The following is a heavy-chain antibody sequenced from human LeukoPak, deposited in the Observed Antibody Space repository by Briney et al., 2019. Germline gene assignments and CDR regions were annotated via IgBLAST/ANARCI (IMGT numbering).Heavy chain of an antibody. Sequence: PGGSLRLSCAASGFTFSSYWMHWVRQAPGKGLVWVSRLNSYGSRTSYADSVKGRFTISRDNAKNTLYLQMNSLRAEDTAVYYCASLGYYYDSSGYRHWFDPWGQGTLVTVSS. V-gene: IGHV3-74*01. CDR2: LNSYGSRT. CDR3: ASLGYYYDSSGYRHWFDP. J-gene: IGHJ5*02. CDR1: GFTFSSYW. D-gene: IGHD3-22*01.